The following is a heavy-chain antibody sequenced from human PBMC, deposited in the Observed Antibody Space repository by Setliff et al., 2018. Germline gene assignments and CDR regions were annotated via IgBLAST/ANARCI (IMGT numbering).Heavy chain of an antibody. CDR2: IYTSGST. CDR1: GGSISSYY. V-gene: IGHV4-4*07. D-gene: IGHD6-19*01. Sequence: KPSETLSLTCTVSGGSISSYYWSWIRQPAGKGLEWIGRIYTSGSTNYNPSLKSRVTMSVDTSKNQFSLKLNPVTAANMAVYYCAREQWLDPPGYYYMDVWAKGTTVTVSS. CDR3: AREQWLDPPGYYYMDV. J-gene: IGHJ6*03.